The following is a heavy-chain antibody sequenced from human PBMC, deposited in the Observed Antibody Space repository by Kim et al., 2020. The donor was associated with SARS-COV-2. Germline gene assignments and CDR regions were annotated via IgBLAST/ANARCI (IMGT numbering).Heavy chain of an antibody. CDR2: ISSSSSTI. D-gene: IGHD4-17*01. Sequence: GGSLRLSCAASGFTFSSYSMNWVRQAPGKGLEWVSYISSSSSTIYYADSVKGRFTISRDNAKNSLYLQMNSLRDEDTAGYYCARVPYGDYGNYYFDYWGQGTLVTVSS. CDR1: GFTFSSYS. V-gene: IGHV3-48*02. CDR3: ARVPYGDYGNYYFDY. J-gene: IGHJ4*02.